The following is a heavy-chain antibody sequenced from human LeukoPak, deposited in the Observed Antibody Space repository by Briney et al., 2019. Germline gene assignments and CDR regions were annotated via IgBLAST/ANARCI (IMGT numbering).Heavy chain of an antibody. Sequence: GGPLRLSCAASGFPFSSYAVTWVRQAPGKGLEWVSSISGDGATTYHADSVKGRFTISRDNSKNTLYLQMNSLRAEDTAVFYCAKTCGTTGCYTFDYWGQGTPVTVSS. D-gene: IGHD2-2*02. J-gene: IGHJ4*02. CDR1: GFPFSSYA. CDR2: ISGDGATT. V-gene: IGHV3-23*01. CDR3: AKTCGTTGCYTFDY.